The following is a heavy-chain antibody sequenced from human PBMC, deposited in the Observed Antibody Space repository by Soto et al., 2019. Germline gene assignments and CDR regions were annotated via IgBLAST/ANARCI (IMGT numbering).Heavy chain of an antibody. J-gene: IGHJ5*02. CDR2: IYHSGST. CDR3: ARDGAGAYGLGWFDP. CDR1: GDSISRGGYY. V-gene: IGHV4-31*03. Sequence: QVQLQESGPGLVKPSQTLSLTCTVSGDSISRGGYYWNWLRQHPRKGLEWIGYIYHSGSTIYNPSLKSRVTXSVXTSKNRWSLELSNVTAADTAVYYCARDGAGAYGLGWFDPWGQGILVTVSS. D-gene: IGHD2-21*01.